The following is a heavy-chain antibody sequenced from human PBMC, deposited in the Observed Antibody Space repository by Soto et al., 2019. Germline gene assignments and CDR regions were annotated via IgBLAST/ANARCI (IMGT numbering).Heavy chain of an antibody. D-gene: IGHD3-22*01. Sequence: QVQLVESGGGLVKTGGSLRLACGASGFIFSDHYMSWVRQAPGKGLEWVAYISSSGNTIYYADSVKGRFTISRDNAKNSVFLQMNSLRAEDTALYFCAKMSSENYYDPVFSWGQGTLVTVSS. CDR2: ISSSGNTI. CDR3: AKMSSENYYDPVFS. CDR1: GFIFSDHY. V-gene: IGHV3-11*01. J-gene: IGHJ4*02.